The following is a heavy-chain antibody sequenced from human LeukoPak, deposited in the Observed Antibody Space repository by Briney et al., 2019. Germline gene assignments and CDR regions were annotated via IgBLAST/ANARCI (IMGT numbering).Heavy chain of an antibody. Sequence: PGGSLRLSCAASGFTVSSNYMSWVRQAPGKGLEWVSVIYSGGSTYYAVSVKGRFTISRDNSKNTLYLQMNSLRAEDTAVYYCARGVDYYDSSGQLDYWGQGTLVTVSS. D-gene: IGHD3-22*01. J-gene: IGHJ4*02. CDR2: IYSGGST. CDR1: GFTVSSNY. CDR3: ARGVDYYDSSGQLDY. V-gene: IGHV3-53*01.